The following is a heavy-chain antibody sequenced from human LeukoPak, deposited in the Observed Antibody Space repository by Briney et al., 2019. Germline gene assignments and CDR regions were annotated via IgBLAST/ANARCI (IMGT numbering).Heavy chain of an antibody. CDR1: GGFISNSNSH. Sequence: SETLSLTCTVSGGFISNSNSHWGWIRQPPGKGLEWVGTIYYSGSTYYKSSLKSRVTISVDTSKNQFSLKLSSVTAADTAVYYCARGGFEYSGSYYSWFDPWGQGTLVTVSS. CDR2: IYYSGST. V-gene: IGHV4-39*07. D-gene: IGHD1-26*01. J-gene: IGHJ5*02. CDR3: ARGGFEYSGSYYSWFDP.